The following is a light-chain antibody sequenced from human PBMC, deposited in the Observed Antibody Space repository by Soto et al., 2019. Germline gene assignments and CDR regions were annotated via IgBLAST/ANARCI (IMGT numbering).Light chain of an antibody. CDR2: DAS. Sequence: DIQMTQSPSSLSSSVGDKVTITCRASQSISPYLNWYQHKPGKAPTLLIYDASTLQSRVPSRCSGSGSGRDFSLNITRLQAADFSTFYCQQSYSSSATMFGQGTRVEIK. V-gene: IGKV1-39*01. CDR1: QSISPY. J-gene: IGKJ1*01. CDR3: QQSYSSSATM.